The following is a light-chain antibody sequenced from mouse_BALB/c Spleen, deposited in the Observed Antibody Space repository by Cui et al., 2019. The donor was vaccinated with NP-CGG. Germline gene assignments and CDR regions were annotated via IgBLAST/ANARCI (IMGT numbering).Light chain of an antibody. J-gene: IGLJ1*01. CDR1: TGPVTTSNY. V-gene: IGLV1*01. Sequence: QAIVTQVSAPTTSPGETVTLTCRSSTGPVTTSNYANWVQEKPDHLFTGLIGGTNNRAPGVPARFSGSLIGDKAALTITGAQTEDEAIYFCALWYSNHWVFGGGTILTVL. CDR2: GTN. CDR3: ALWYSNHWV.